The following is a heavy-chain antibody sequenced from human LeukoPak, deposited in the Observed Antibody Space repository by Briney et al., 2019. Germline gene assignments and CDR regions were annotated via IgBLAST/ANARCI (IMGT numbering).Heavy chain of an antibody. J-gene: IGHJ6*02. CDR3: AKGLYYYAMDV. CDR1: GFTFSSYA. Sequence: GGSLRLSCAASGFTFSSYAMHWVRQAPGKGLEWVAVISYDGSNKYYADSVKGRFTISRDNSQNTLYLQMSSLRAEDTAVYYCAKGLYYYAMDVWGQGTAVTVSS. V-gene: IGHV3-30*04. CDR2: ISYDGSNK.